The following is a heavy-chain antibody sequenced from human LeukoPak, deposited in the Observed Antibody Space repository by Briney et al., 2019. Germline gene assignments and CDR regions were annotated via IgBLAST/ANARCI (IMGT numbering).Heavy chain of an antibody. V-gene: IGHV3-48*01. Sequence: GGSLRLSCAASGSTFSSYAMSWVRQAPGKGLEWVSYISSSSSTIYYADSVKGRFTISRDNAKNSLYLQMNSLRAEDTAVYYCARGPNYYDSSGQRNYYYYYYYMDVWGKGTTVTVSS. CDR3: ARGPNYYDSSGQRNYYYYYYYMDV. J-gene: IGHJ6*03. CDR1: GSTFSSYA. D-gene: IGHD3-22*01. CDR2: ISSSSSTI.